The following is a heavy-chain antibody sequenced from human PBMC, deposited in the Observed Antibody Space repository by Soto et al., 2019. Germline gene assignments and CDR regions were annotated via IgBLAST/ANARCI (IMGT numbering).Heavy chain of an antibody. CDR3: ARDLRYSDSTTA. J-gene: IGHJ4*02. Sequence: EVQLLESGGGLVQPGGSLRLSCAASGFTFSTYAMSWVRQAPGKGLEWVSAISGSGVTTYYADSVKGRFTISRDNSKNTLYLQMNSLRAEDTAMYYCARDLRYSDSTTAGGQGTLVTVSS. V-gene: IGHV3-23*01. CDR1: GFTFSTYA. D-gene: IGHD3-22*01. CDR2: ISGSGVTT.